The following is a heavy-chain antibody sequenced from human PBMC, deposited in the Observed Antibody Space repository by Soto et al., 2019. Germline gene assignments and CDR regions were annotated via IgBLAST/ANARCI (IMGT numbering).Heavy chain of an antibody. CDR1: GYTFTSYG. V-gene: IGHV1-18*04. D-gene: IGHD6-19*01. J-gene: IGHJ6*02. CDR2: ISAYNGNT. CDR3: ARDGNRYSSGWTIYYYYGMDV. Sequence: QVQLVQSGAEVKKPGASVKVSCKASGYTFTSYGISWVRQAPGQVLEWMGWISAYNGNTNYAQKLQGRVTMTTDTYTSTAYMELRSLRSDDTAVYYCARDGNRYSSGWTIYYYYGMDVWGQGTTVTVSS.